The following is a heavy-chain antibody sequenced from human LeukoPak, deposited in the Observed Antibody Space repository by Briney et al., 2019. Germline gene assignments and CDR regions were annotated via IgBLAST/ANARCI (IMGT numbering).Heavy chain of an antibody. CDR2: IYTSGST. CDR1: GGSISSYY. J-gene: IGHJ4*02. CDR3: AGTIFGVVGTFDY. V-gene: IGHV4-4*09. D-gene: IGHD3-3*01. Sequence: SETLSLTCTVSGGSISSYYWSWIRQPPGKGLEWIGYIYTSGSTNYNPPLKSRVTISVDTSKNQFSLKLSSVTAADTAVYYCAGTIFGVVGTFDYWGQGTLVTVSS.